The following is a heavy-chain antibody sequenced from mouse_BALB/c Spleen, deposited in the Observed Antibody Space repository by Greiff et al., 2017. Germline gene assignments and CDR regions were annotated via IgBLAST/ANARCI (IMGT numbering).Heavy chain of an antibody. CDR3: ARASSYGGTYYFDY. Sequence: EVQLVESGGDLVKPGGSLKLSCAASGFTFSSYGMSWVRQTPDKRLEWVATISSGGSYTYYPDSVKGRFTISRDNAKNTLYLQMSSLKSEDTAMYYCARASSYGGTYYFDYWGQGTTLTVSS. D-gene: IGHD1-1*01. CDR1: GFTFSSYG. V-gene: IGHV5-6*01. CDR2: ISSGGSYT. J-gene: IGHJ2*01.